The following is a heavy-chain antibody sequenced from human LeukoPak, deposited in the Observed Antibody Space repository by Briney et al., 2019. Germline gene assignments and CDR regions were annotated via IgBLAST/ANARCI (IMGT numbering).Heavy chain of an antibody. D-gene: IGHD6-13*01. Sequence: GGSLRLSCLASKFTFNNYAMTWVRQAPGKGLEWVSSISGSGDNMDYADSVKGRFTISRDNSENTLYLQMNSLRGEDTAVYYCATIRSIAAAAAFDYWGQGTLVTVSS. CDR1: KFTFNNYA. V-gene: IGHV3-23*01. J-gene: IGHJ4*02. CDR2: ISGSGDNM. CDR3: ATIRSIAAAAAFDY.